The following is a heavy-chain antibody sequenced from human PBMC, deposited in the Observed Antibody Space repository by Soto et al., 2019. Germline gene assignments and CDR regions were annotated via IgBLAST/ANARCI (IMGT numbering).Heavy chain of an antibody. CDR3: AREDIVVVVAATEGYYYYGMDV. CDR2: IWYDGSNK. CDR1: GFTFSSYG. J-gene: IGHJ6*02. V-gene: IGHV3-33*01. Sequence: ESGGGVVQPGRSLRLSCAASGFTFSSYGMHWVRQAPGKGLEWVAVIWYDGSNKYYADSVKGRFTISRDNSKNTLYLQMNSLRAEDTAVYYCAREDIVVVVAATEGYYYYGMDVWGQGTTVTVSS. D-gene: IGHD2-15*01.